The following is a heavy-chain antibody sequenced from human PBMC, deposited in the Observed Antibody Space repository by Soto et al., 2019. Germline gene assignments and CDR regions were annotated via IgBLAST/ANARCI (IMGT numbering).Heavy chain of an antibody. CDR2: IYHSGST. D-gene: IGHD2-2*01. J-gene: IGHJ4*02. CDR3: NSLKTEDTAVYYCTTDPEPASYCISTSCYEAV. Sequence: SETLSLTCAVSGGSISSGGYSWSWIRQPPGKGLEWIGYIYHSGSTYYNPSLKSRVTISVDRSKNQFSLKLSSVSSVFTLYLQMNSLKTEDTAVYYCTTDPEPASYCISTSCYEAVWGQGTLVTVSS. V-gene: IGHV4-30-2*01. CDR1: GGSISSGGYS.